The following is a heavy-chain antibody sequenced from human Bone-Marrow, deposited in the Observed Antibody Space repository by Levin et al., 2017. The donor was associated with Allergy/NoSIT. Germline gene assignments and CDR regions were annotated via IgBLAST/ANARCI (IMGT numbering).Heavy chain of an antibody. V-gene: IGHV1-2*02. D-gene: IGHD3-22*01. Sequence: ASVKVSCEASGYIFTDYYIHWVRQAPGQGLEWMGWVNPKTGGTHYIQKFEGRVTMTRDASLSTAYMELSRLTSDDPAVYFCAILTHYYDSSGPHSFDVWGQGTMVTVTS. CDR2: VNPKTGGT. CDR1: GYIFTDYY. J-gene: IGHJ3*01. CDR3: AILTHYYDSSGPHSFDV.